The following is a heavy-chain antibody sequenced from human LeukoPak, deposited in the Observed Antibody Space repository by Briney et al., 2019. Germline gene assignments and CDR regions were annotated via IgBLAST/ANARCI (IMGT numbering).Heavy chain of an antibody. CDR3: ARRNTADASIDF. CDR2: VFYSGSN. Sequence: SETLSLTCTVSGGSINSDYWHWIRQPPGKGLEWIGDVFYSGSNNYNPSLKSRLTISLDTSKNQFSLNLRSVTATDTAMYYCARRNTADASIDFWGQGTLVTASS. V-gene: IGHV4-59*08. CDR1: GGSINSDY. J-gene: IGHJ4*02. D-gene: IGHD4-17*01.